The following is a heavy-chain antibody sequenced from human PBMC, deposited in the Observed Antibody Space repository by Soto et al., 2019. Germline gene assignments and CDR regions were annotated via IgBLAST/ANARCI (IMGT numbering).Heavy chain of an antibody. D-gene: IGHD1-1*01. J-gene: IGHJ4*02. Sequence: QVHLVQSGAEVKKPGASVKVSCKGSGYGFTTYGITWVRQAPGQGLEWMAWISAHNGNTNYAQTLQGRVTVTRDTSTSTAYMALRGLRSDDTAVYYCARGRYGDYWGQGALVTVSS. V-gene: IGHV1-18*01. CDR3: ARGRYGDY. CDR1: GYGFTTYG. CDR2: ISAHNGNT.